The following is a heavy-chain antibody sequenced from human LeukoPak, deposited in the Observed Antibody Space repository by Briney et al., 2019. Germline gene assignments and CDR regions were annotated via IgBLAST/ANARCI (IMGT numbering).Heavy chain of an antibody. CDR1: GFTFSSYW. D-gene: IGHD6-19*01. CDR3: ARGVVAVAMSFIDY. CDR2: IKHDGSEK. V-gene: IGHV3-7*01. J-gene: IGHJ4*02. Sequence: PGGSLRLSCAASGFTFSSYWMSWVRQAPGKGLEWVANIKHDGSEKYYVDSVKGRFTISRDNAKNSLYLQMNSLRAEDTAVYYCARGVVAVAMSFIDYWGQGTLVTVSS.